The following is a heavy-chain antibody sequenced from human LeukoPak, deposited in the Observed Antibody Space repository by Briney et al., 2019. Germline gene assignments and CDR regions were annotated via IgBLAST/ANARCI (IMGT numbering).Heavy chain of an antibody. Sequence: PSETLSLTCAVSGGSISSSNWWSWVRQPPGKGLEWIGEIYHSGSTNYNPSLKSRVTISVDKSKNQFSLKLSSVTAADTAVYYCARDRGGSGSFFSHFDYWRQGTLVTVSS. J-gene: IGHJ4*02. CDR2: IYHSGST. D-gene: IGHD3-10*01. CDR3: ARDRGGSGSFFSHFDY. CDR1: GGSISSSNW. V-gene: IGHV4-4*02.